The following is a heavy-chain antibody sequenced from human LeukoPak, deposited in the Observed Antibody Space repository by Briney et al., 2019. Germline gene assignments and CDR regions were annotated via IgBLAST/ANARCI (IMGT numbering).Heavy chain of an antibody. CDR1: GFTFSSYS. Sequence: GGSLRLSCAASGFTFSSYSMNWVRQAPGKGLEWVSYISSSSSTIYYADSVKGRFTISRDNAKNSLYLQMNSLRAEDTAVYYCALSSSWSPEYFQHWGQGTLVTVSS. CDR3: ALSSSWSPEYFQH. J-gene: IGHJ1*01. V-gene: IGHV3-48*04. CDR2: ISSSSSTI. D-gene: IGHD6-13*01.